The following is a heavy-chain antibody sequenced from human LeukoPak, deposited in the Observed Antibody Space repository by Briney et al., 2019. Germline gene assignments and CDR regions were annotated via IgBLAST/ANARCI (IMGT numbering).Heavy chain of an antibody. Sequence: SETLSLTCTVSGASISNANYYWSWIRQFPGKGLEWIAYIYYSGSAYYNPSLKRRVTMSVDTSKNQFSLTMTSVTLADTAVYYCARRRGYSGNDDLDYWGRGTLVTVSS. CDR2: IYYSGSA. CDR1: GASISNANYY. J-gene: IGHJ4*02. V-gene: IGHV4-31*03. CDR3: ARRRGYSGNDDLDY. D-gene: IGHD5-12*01.